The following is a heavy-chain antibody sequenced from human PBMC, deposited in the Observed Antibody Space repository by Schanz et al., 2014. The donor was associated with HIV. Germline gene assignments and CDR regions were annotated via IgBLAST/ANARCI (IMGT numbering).Heavy chain of an antibody. D-gene: IGHD3-16*01. Sequence: QVQLVESGGGVVQPGRSLRLSCTASGFTFSSSGMHWVRQAPGKGLEWVAAMWYDESHKGYADSVKGRFTISRDNSKNTLYLEMNSLRGEDTAVYYCARVANWDYYGMDVWGQGTTVTVSS. CDR1: GFTFSSSG. V-gene: IGHV3-33*01. J-gene: IGHJ6*02. CDR2: MWYDESHK. CDR3: ARVANWDYYGMDV.